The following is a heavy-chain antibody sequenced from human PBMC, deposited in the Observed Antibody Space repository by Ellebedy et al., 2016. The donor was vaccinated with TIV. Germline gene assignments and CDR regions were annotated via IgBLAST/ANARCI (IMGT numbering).Heavy chain of an antibody. D-gene: IGHD3-10*01. CDR1: GFTFSSYA. CDR3: ARDLVTMVRGVRAATDY. Sequence: GGSLRLSCSASGFTFSSYAMHWVRQAPGKGLEYVSAISSNGGSTYYADSVKGRFTISRDNAKNSLYLQMNSLRAEDTAVYYCARDLVTMVRGVRAATDYWGQGTLVTVSS. CDR2: ISSNGGST. J-gene: IGHJ4*02. V-gene: IGHV3-64*04.